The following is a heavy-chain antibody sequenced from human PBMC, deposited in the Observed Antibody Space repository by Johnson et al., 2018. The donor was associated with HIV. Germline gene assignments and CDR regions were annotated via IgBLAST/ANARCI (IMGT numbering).Heavy chain of an antibody. V-gene: IGHV3-9*01. CDR1: GFTFDDYA. CDR2: ISWNSGSI. D-gene: IGHD2-2*01. Sequence: VQLVESGGGLVQPGRSLRLSCAASGFTFDDYAMHWVRQAPGKGLEWVSGISWNSGSIGYADSVKGRFTVSRDKSKNTLYLQMNSLRGDDTAVYYCARPGIVVLPAGAFDIWGPGTMVTVSS. CDR3: ARPGIVVLPAGAFDI. J-gene: IGHJ3*02.